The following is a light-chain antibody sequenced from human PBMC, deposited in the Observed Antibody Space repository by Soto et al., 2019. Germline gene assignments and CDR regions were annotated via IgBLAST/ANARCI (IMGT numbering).Light chain of an antibody. Sequence: EIVLTQSPATLSSFPGDRVTLSCRASQYINTRLAWYQQKPGHAPRLLIYGASSRVIGIPDRFSGSGSATPFSLGITRTEPEDLAVYYCQQYGSSPALTFGQGTKV. CDR1: QYINTR. CDR2: GAS. CDR3: QQYGSSPALT. J-gene: IGKJ1*01. V-gene: IGKV3-20*01.